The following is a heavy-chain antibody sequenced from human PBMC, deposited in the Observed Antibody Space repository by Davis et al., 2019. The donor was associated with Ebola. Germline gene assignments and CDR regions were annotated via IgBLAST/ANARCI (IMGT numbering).Heavy chain of an antibody. CDR2: ISYDGSNK. CDR3: AKDQRDGYSDWYFDL. J-gene: IGHJ2*01. V-gene: IGHV3-30*18. Sequence: GESLKISCAASGFTFSSYGMHWVRQAPGKGLEWVAVISYDGSNKYYADSVKGRFTISRDNSKNTLYLQMNSLRAEDTAVYYCAKDQRDGYSDWYFDLWGRGTLVTVSS. D-gene: IGHD5-24*01. CDR1: GFTFSSYG.